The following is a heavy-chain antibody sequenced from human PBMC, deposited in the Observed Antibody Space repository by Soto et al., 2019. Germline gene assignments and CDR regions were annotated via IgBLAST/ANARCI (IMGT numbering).Heavy chain of an antibody. J-gene: IGHJ4*02. CDR2: TYYRSRWYS. D-gene: IGHD4-4*01. Sequence: SQTRSLTFAISGDSVSSNGAAWNWIRQCPSRGLEWLGRTYYRSRWYSDYAPSVKSRITVNPDTSQNQFSLQLNSVTPEDTAIYYCARDPTGFHSAFDFWGQGSMVTV. CDR3: ARDPTGFHSAFDF. CDR1: GDSVSSNGAA. V-gene: IGHV6-1*01.